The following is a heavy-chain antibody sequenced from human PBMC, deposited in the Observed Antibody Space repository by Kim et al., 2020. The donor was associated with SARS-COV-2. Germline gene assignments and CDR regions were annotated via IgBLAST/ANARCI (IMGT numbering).Heavy chain of an antibody. CDR3: TRDEAGSSAWNYFDY. D-gene: IGHD6-19*01. V-gene: IGHV3-48*03. J-gene: IGHJ4*02. Sequence: KGRFTVSRDNAKNSLFLQMNSLRAEDTAVYYCTRDEAGSSAWNYFDYWGQGTLVTV.